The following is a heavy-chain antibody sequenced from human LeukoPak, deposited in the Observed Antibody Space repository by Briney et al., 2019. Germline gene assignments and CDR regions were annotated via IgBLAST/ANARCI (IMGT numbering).Heavy chain of an antibody. J-gene: IGHJ4*02. D-gene: IGHD3-10*01. CDR1: GFTFTNYE. V-gene: IGHV3-48*03. CDR3: ARVFGDYSDY. CDR2: ISSSGSTI. Sequence: GGSLRLSCAASGFTFTNYEMNWVRQAPGKGLEWVSYISSSGSTIYYADSVEGRFTISRDNAKNSLFLQMTSLRAEDTAVYYCARVFGDYSDYWGQGTLVTVSS.